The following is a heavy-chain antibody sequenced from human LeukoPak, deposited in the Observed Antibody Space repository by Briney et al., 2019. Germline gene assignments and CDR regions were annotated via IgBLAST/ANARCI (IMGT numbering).Heavy chain of an antibody. CDR2: IWYDGSNK. D-gene: IGHD1-26*01. J-gene: IGHJ4*02. V-gene: IGHV3-33*01. CDR3: ARVGRWELGPFDY. CDR1: GFTFCSYG. Sequence: GRSLRHSRAPSGFTFCSYGMHGVGQAPGKGVEGVADIWYDGSNKYYAHSEKGRFTISRDNSQITLYLQMNSRRAEDTAVYFGARVGRWELGPFDYWGQGNLLSVST.